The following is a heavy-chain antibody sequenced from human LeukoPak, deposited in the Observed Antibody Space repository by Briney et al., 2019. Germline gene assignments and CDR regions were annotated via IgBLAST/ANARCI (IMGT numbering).Heavy chain of an antibody. J-gene: IGHJ3*02. CDR2: IYPGDSDT. D-gene: IGHD3-10*01. Sequence: GESLKISCKGSGYSFATYWIGWVRQMPGKGLEWMGIIYPGDSDTRYSPSFQGQVTISADKSISTAYLQWSSLKASDTAMYYCARLSAMVRGIQDAFDIWGQGTMVTVSS. V-gene: IGHV5-51*01. CDR3: ARLSAMVRGIQDAFDI. CDR1: GYSFATYW.